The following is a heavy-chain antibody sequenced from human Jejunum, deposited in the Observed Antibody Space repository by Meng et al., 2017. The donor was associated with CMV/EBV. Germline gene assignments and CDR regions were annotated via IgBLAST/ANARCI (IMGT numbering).Heavy chain of an antibody. Sequence: QDPGPDTVMPWEPLALPGLGAGGLISSSIYFWGGTRQPPGKGLEWIGSIYYGVTTFSNPSLKSRVTISVDTSKNQFSLKLSSVTAADTAVYYCARDWTTTGVNYFDYWGQGTLVTVSS. CDR2: IYYGVTT. J-gene: IGHJ4*02. V-gene: IGHV4-39*07. D-gene: IGHD4-23*01. CDR1: GGLISSSIYF. CDR3: ARDWTTTGVNYFDY.